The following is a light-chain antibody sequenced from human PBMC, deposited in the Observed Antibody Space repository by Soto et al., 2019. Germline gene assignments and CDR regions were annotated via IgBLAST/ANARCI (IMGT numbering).Light chain of an antibody. CDR1: SSNIGLND. V-gene: IGLV1-44*01. Sequence: QPVLTQPPSASGTPGQTVTISCSGSSSNIGLNDVHWYRQLSGTAPQILIYDTNQQATGVPDRFSGSRSGTSASLAIHGLQSEDEADYHCAAWDYSLNGPVFGGGTKLTVL. CDR2: DTN. J-gene: IGLJ2*01. CDR3: AAWDYSLNGPV.